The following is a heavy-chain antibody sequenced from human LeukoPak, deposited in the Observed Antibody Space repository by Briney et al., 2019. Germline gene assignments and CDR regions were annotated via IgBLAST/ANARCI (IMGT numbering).Heavy chain of an antibody. J-gene: IGHJ3*02. CDR2: TSYDGSNK. CDR3: TKARITYLDDAFDI. V-gene: IGHV3-30*18. CDR1: GFMFRSYG. Sequence: PGGSLRLSCAASGFMFRSYGMHWVRQAPGKGLEWGAVTSYDGSNKYYADSVKGRFTISRDNSKNTLSLQMNSLRAEDTAMYYCTKARITYLDDAFDIWGQGTLVTVSS. D-gene: IGHD3-10*01.